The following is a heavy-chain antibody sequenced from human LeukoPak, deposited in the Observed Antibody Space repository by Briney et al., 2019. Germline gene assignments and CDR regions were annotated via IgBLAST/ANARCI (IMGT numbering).Heavy chain of an antibody. CDR3: ARLFWSDSHSFDY. CDR1: GGSPSSYY. V-gene: IGHV4-59*01. CDR2: IYYSGST. D-gene: IGHD3-3*01. J-gene: IGHJ4*02. Sequence: PSETLSLTCIVSGGSPSSYYWSWIRPPPGKGLGWIGYIYYSGSTNYNPSLKSRVTISLDTSKNQSSLKLSSVTAADTAVYYCARLFWSDSHSFDYWGQGTLVTVSS.